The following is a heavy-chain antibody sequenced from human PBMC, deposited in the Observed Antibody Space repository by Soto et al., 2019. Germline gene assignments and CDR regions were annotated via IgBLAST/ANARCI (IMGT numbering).Heavy chain of an antibody. J-gene: IGHJ4*02. Sequence: QVQLVESGGGVVQPGRSLRLSCAASGFTFSSYGMHWVRQAPGKGLEWVAVISYDGSNKYYADSVKGRFTISRDNSKNTLYLQRNSLKAEDTAVYYCAKDGEGLELPPAPLVFDYWGQGTLVTVSS. CDR2: ISYDGSNK. V-gene: IGHV3-30*18. D-gene: IGHD1-26*01. CDR1: GFTFSSYG. CDR3: AKDGEGLELPPAPLVFDY.